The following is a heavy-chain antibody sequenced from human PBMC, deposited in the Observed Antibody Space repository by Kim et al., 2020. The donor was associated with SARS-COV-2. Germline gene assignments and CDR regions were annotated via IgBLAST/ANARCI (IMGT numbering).Heavy chain of an antibody. CDR2: IYSGDST. CDR3: TANLGSTTSQGAY. CDR1: GLTVSSYY. Sequence: GGSLRLSCAASGLTVSSYYMSWVRQAPGKGLEWVSVIYSGDSTYYADSVKGRFTVSRDNSKNTVYLQMNSLRVEDTARYYCTANLGSTTSQGAYWGQGALVTVSS. J-gene: IGHJ4*02. V-gene: IGHV3-53*01. D-gene: IGHD7-27*01.